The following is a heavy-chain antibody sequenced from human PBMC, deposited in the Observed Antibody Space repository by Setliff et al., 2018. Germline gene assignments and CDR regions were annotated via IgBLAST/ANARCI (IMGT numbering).Heavy chain of an antibody. D-gene: IGHD6-19*01. CDR1: GGSFRDYH. J-gene: IGHJ6*03. CDR2: INDSGGT. V-gene: IGHV4-34*01. CDR3: AREQWLDPSGYYYMDV. Sequence: PSETLSLTCTVHGGSFRDYHWSWIRQAPGKGLEWIGEINDSGGTKFNPSLKSRVTMSIDTSKNQFSLKLNSVTAADMAVYYCAREQWLDPSGYYYMDVWAKGTTVTVSS.